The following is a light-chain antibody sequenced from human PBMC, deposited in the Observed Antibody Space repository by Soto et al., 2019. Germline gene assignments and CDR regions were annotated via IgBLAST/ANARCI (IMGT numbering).Light chain of an antibody. Sequence: AIRMTQSPSSLSGSTGDRVTITCRASQGISSYLAWYQQKPGKAPKLLIYAASTLQSGVPSRFSGSGSGTDFTLTISCLQSEDFATYYCQQYYSYPPWPFGQGTKVAI. V-gene: IGKV1-8*01. CDR3: QQYYSYPPWP. CDR2: AAS. CDR1: QGISSY. J-gene: IGKJ1*01.